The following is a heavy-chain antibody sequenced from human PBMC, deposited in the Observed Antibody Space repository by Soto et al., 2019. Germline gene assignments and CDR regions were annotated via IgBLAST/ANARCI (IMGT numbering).Heavy chain of an antibody. J-gene: IGHJ4*02. V-gene: IGHV1-69*02. CDR1: GGTFSSYT. D-gene: IGHD5-18*01. Sequence: QVQLVQSGAEVKKPGSSVKVSCKASGGTFSSYTISWVRQAPGQGLEWMGRIIPILGIANYAQKFQGRVTITADKSTSTAYMELSSLRSGDTAVYYCAISHVDTAMASFDYWGQGTLVTVSS. CDR2: IIPILGIA. CDR3: AISHVDTAMASFDY.